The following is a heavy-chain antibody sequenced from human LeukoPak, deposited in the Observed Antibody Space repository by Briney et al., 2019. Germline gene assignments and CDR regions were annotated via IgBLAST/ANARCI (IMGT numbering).Heavy chain of an antibody. CDR3: ARDYSAWTYYYGSGSYPNWFDP. J-gene: IGHJ5*02. V-gene: IGHV3-21*01. D-gene: IGHD3-10*01. CDR2: ISSSSSYI. Sequence: PGGSLRLSCAASGFTFSSYTMNWVRQAPGKGLEWVSSISSSSSYIYYADSVKGRFTISRDNAKNSLYLQMNSLRTEDTAVYYCARDYSAWTYYYGSGSYPNWFDPWGQGTLVTVSS. CDR1: GFTFSSYT.